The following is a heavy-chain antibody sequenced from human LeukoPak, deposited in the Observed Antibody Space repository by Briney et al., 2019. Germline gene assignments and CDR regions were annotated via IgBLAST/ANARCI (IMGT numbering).Heavy chain of an antibody. CDR2: VWYDGTNI. V-gene: IGHV3-33*01. D-gene: IGHD3-10*01. CDR3: ARGRYYYGSGSPYDAFDI. CDR1: GFTFSTYG. Sequence: PGGSLRRSCAASGFTFSTYGMHWVRQAPGKGLEWVAVVWYDGTNIHYVDSVKGRFTISRDNSKSTLYLQMNSLRAEDTALYYCARGRYYYGSGSPYDAFDIWGQGTMVTVSS. J-gene: IGHJ3*02.